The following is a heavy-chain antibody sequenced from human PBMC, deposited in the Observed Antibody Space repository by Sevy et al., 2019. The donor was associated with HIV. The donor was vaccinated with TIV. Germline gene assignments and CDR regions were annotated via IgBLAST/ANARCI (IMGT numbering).Heavy chain of an antibody. CDR3: ARDGGPYGGNSFYYYGMDV. D-gene: IGHD2-21*02. CDR2: IYSGGST. V-gene: IGHV3-53*01. J-gene: IGHJ6*02. CDR1: GFTVSSNY. Sequence: GGSLRLSCAASGFTVSSNYMSWVRQAPGKGLEWVSVIYSGGSTYYVDSGKGRFTISRDNSKNTLYLQMNSLRAEDTAVYYCARDGGPYGGNSFYYYGMDVWGQGTTVTVSS.